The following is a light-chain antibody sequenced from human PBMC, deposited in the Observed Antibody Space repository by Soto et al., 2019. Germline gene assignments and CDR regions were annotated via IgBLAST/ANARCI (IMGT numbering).Light chain of an antibody. CDR2: AAS. V-gene: IGKV3-20*01. J-gene: IGKJ1*01. CDR3: QQYARSPVA. CDR1: QSLSSNF. Sequence: ETVLTQSPGTLSLSPGERATLSCRASQSLSSNFLAWFQQKPGQAPRLLIYAASSRATGIPDRFSGSGSGTDFTLTISRLEPEDSAVYYCQQYARSPVAFGQGTKVEIK.